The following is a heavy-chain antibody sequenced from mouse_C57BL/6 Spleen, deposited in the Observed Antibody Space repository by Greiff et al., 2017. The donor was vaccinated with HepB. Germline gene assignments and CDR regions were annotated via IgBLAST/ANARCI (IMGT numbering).Heavy chain of an antibody. CDR2: INPSSGYT. J-gene: IGHJ3*01. V-gene: IGHV1-7*01. D-gene: IGHD2-1*01. Sequence: VQLQQSGAELAKPGASVKLSCKASGYTFTSYWMHWVKQRPGQGLEWIGYINPSSGYTKYNQKFKDKDTLTADKSSSTAYMQLSSLTYEDSAVYYCAREVVYYGNYIAYWGQGPLVTVSA. CDR1: GYTFTSYW. CDR3: AREVVYYGNYIAY.